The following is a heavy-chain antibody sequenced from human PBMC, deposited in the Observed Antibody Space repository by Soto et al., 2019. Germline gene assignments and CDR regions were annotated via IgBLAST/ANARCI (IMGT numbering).Heavy chain of an antibody. CDR2: INHSGST. V-gene: IGHV4-34*01. CDR1: GGSFSGYY. D-gene: IGHD3-9*01. CDR3: ARAGRYYDILTGRSCFDY. Sequence: QVQLQQWGAGLLKPSETLSLTCAVYGGSFSGYYWSWIRQPPGKGLEWIGEINHSGSTNYNPSLKSRVTLSVDTSKNQFSLKLSSVTAADTAVYYCARAGRYYDILTGRSCFDYWGQGTLVTVSS. J-gene: IGHJ4*02.